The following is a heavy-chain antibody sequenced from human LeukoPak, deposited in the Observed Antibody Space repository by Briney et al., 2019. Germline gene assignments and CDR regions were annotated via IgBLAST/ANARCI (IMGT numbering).Heavy chain of an antibody. D-gene: IGHD3-22*01. J-gene: IGHJ5*02. CDR1: GYTFTGYY. V-gene: IGHV1-2*02. Sequence: ASVKVSCKASGYTFTGYYMHWVRQAPGQGLEWMGWINPNHGDTNYAQKFQDRVSMTRDTSISTAYMHLSRLRSADTAVYYCARVNYDSSGYWFDPWGQGTLVTVSS. CDR3: ARVNYDSSGYWFDP. CDR2: INPNHGDT.